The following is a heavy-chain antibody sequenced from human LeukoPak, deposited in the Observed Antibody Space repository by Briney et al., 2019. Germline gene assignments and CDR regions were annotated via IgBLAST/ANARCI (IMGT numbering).Heavy chain of an antibody. J-gene: IGHJ4*02. CDR1: GFTFSSYA. CDR3: AKCARYSGYDSDFDY. CDR2: ISASGGST. D-gene: IGHD5-12*01. V-gene: IGHV3-23*01. Sequence: GGSLRLSCAASGFTFSSYAMTWVRQAPGKGLEWVSGISASGGSTYYADSVKGRFTISRDNSKNTLYLQMNSLRAEDTAAYFCAKCARYSGYDSDFDYWGQGTLVTISS.